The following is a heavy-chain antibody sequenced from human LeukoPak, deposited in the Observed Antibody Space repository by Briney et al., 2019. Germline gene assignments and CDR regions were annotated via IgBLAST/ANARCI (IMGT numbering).Heavy chain of an antibody. V-gene: IGHV3-15*01. J-gene: IGHJ4*02. Sequence: PGGSLRLSCAASGFTFNYAWVSWVRQAPGKGLEWVGRIKSKTDGETTDYAAPVKGRFTISRDDSKNTLYLQMNSLKTEDTALYYCTTAPSGYAYMNGWHLDYWGQGALVTVSS. CDR3: TTAPSGYAYMNGWHLDY. CDR2: IKSKTDGETT. CDR1: GFTFNYAW. D-gene: IGHD5-18*01.